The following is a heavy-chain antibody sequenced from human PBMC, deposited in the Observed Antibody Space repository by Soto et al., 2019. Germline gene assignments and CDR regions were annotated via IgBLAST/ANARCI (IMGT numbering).Heavy chain of an antibody. D-gene: IGHD5-18*01. Sequence: GESLKISCKGSGYSFTSYWIGWVRQMPGKGLEWMGIIYPGDSDTRYSPSFQGQVTISADKSISTAYLQWSSLKASDTAMYYCARHNVDTALEGDYYYGMDVWGQGTTVTVSS. V-gene: IGHV5-51*01. CDR3: ARHNVDTALEGDYYYGMDV. CDR2: IYPGDSDT. J-gene: IGHJ6*02. CDR1: GYSFTSYW.